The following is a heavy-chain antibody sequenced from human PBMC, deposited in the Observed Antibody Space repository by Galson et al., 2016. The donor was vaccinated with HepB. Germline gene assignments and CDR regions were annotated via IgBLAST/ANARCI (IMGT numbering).Heavy chain of an antibody. Sequence: SLRLSCAASGFTFKSHSMSWVRQAPGKGLEWVSAISENGGSTHYADSVKGRFTLSRDNSKNTLYLQMNSVRAEDTAVYYCARDQGYCSCITCLIYDYWGQGTLVTV. D-gene: IGHD2-2*01. CDR1: GFTFKSHS. CDR2: ISENGGST. CDR3: ARDQGYCSCITCLIYDY. J-gene: IGHJ4*02. V-gene: IGHV3-23*01.